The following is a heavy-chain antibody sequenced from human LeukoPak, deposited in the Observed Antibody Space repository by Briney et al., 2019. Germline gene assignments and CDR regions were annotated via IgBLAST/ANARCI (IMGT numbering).Heavy chain of an antibody. D-gene: IGHD3-22*01. CDR1: GYTFTSYG. V-gene: IGHV1-18*01. Sequence: EASVKVSCKASGYTFTSYGISWVRQAPRQGLEWMGRISAYNGNTNYAQKLQGRVTMTTDTSTSTAYMELRSLRSDDTAVYYCATSRDYYDSSGYYDYWGQGTLVTVSS. CDR3: ATSRDYYDSSGYYDY. J-gene: IGHJ4*02. CDR2: ISAYNGNT.